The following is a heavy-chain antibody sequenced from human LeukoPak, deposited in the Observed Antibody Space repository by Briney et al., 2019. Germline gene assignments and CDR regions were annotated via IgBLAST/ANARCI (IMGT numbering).Heavy chain of an antibody. D-gene: IGHD2-21*02. Sequence: SETLSLTCAVYGGSFSGYYWSWIRQPPGKGLEWIGEINHSGSTNYNPSLKSRVTISVDTSKNQFSLKLSSVTAADTAVYYCARGIHGIVVETAITNFDYWGQGTLVTVSS. J-gene: IGHJ4*02. CDR1: GGSFSGYY. V-gene: IGHV4-34*01. CDR3: ARGIHGIVVETAITNFDY. CDR2: INHSGST.